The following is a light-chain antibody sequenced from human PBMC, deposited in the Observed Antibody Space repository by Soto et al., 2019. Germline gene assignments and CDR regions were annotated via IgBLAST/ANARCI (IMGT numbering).Light chain of an antibody. J-gene: IGKJ1*01. CDR3: PHFTVRHRP. V-gene: IGKV3-15*01. CDR2: GAS. Sequence: EIRMTQSPSTLSVSPGERATLSCRASQSVGSNLAVYQQKPGQANRILIYGASTRATDIPARFSGSGSGKEFALTINSLQSEDSAVYFCPHFTVRHRPSAQRTKADIK. CDR1: QSVGSN.